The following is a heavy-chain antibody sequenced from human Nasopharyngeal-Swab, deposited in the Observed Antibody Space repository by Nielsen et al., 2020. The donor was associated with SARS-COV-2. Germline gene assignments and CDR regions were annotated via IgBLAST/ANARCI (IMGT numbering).Heavy chain of an antibody. CDR2: IYYSGST. D-gene: IGHD3-22*01. CDR3: ARDHYYDSSSYYPFHKRYYYGMDV. CDR1: GGSISSSSYY. J-gene: IGHJ6*02. Sequence: SETLSLTCTVSGGSISSSSYYWGWIRQPPGKGLEWIGSIYYSGSTYYNPSLKSRVTISLDTSKNQFSLKLSSVTAADTAVYYCARDHYYDSSSYYPFHKRYYYGMDVWGQGTTVTVSS. V-gene: IGHV4-39*07.